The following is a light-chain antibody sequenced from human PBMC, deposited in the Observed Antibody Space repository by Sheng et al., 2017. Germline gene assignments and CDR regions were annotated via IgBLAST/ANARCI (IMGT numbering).Light chain of an antibody. Sequence: QSALTQSPSASGSPGQSVTISCTGTSSDVGGYKYVSWYQQHPGKAPKLMIYEVTKRPSGGPLDRFSGSKSGNTASLTVSGLQAEDEADYYCSSYAGSHNLVFGGGTKLTVL. V-gene: IGLV2-8*01. CDR3: SSYAGSHNLV. CDR1: SSDVGGYKY. J-gene: IGLJ3*02. CDR2: EVT.